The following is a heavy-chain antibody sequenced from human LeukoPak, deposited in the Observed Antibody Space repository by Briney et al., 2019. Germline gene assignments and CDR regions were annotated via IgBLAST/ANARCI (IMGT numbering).Heavy chain of an antibody. V-gene: IGHV4-39*01. CDR1: GGSISSSSYY. CDR2: IYYSGST. D-gene: IGHD3-22*01. J-gene: IGHJ6*03. CDR3: ARHDSKGPYYYYYYMDV. Sequence: SETLSLTCTVSGGSISSSSYYWGWIRQPPGKGLEWIGSIYYSGSTYYNPSLKSRVTISVDTSKNQFSLKLSSVTAADTAVYYCARHDSKGPYYYYYYMDVWGKGTTVTISS.